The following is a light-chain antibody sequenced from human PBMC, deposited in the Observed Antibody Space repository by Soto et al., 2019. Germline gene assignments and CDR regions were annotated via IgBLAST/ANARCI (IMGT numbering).Light chain of an antibody. CDR2: DVS. Sequence: QSALTQPASVSGSPGQSITISCTGTSSDVGNYNLVSWYQQYPGKAPKLIIYDVSMRPSGISNRFSGSKSGNTASLTVSGLQAEDEADYYCFSYAGTSMLFGGGTKLTVL. V-gene: IGLV2-23*02. CDR3: FSYAGTSML. J-gene: IGLJ2*01. CDR1: SSDVGNYNL.